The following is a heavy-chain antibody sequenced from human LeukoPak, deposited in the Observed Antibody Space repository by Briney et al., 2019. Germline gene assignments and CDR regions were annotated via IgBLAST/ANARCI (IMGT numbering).Heavy chain of an antibody. CDR1: GFPFSSYW. CDR2: IYYSGST. V-gene: IGHV4-59*01. D-gene: IGHD3-16*02. CDR3: ARGSGYVWGSYRYTGEGYFDY. J-gene: IGHJ4*02. Sequence: PGGSLILSCAASGFPFSSYWMSWVRQPPGKGLEWIGYIYYSGSTNYNPSLKSRVTISGDTSKNQFPLKLSSVTAADTAVYYCARGSGYVWGSYRYTGEGYFDYWGQGTLVTVSS.